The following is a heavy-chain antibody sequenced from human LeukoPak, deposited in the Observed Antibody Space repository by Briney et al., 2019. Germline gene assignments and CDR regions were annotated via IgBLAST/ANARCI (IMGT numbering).Heavy chain of an antibody. CDR1: GFTVSSNY. D-gene: IGHD3-22*01. CDR3: ARDGDYYDSSGYPKQ. V-gene: IGHV3-69-1*01. CDR2: ISSSSYI. Sequence: GGSLRLSCAASGFTVSSNYMNWVRQAPGKGLEWVSSISSSSYIYYADSVKGRFTISRDNAKNSLYLQMNSLRAEDTAVYYCARDGDYYDSSGYPKQWGQGTLVTVSS. J-gene: IGHJ4*02.